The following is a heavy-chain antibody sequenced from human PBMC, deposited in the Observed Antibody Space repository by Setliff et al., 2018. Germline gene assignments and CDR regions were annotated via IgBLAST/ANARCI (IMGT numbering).Heavy chain of an antibody. Sequence: PGGSLRLSCAASAFTFNKYAVTWLRQAPGKGLEWVSSITVSGHSTYADSVKARFSISRDNSRNTLYLQMNSLRAEDTASYFCSRDPNGDYVGAFDPWGQGILVTVSS. J-gene: IGHJ5*02. CDR3: SRDPNGDYVGAFDP. V-gene: IGHV3-23*01. D-gene: IGHD4-17*01. CDR1: AFTFNKYA. CDR2: ITVSGHST.